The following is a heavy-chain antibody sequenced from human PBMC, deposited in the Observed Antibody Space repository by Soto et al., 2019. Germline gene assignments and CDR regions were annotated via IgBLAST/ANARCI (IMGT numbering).Heavy chain of an antibody. CDR1: GGSISSSNW. Sequence: PSETLSLTCAVSGGSISSSNWWSWVRQPPGKGLEWIGEIYHSGSTNYNPSLKSRVTISVDKSKNQFSLKLSSVTAADTAVYYFVFDSSSSGMDFWGQVPLVPFSP. CDR3: VFDSSSSGMDF. J-gene: IGHJ4*02. D-gene: IGHD6-6*01. V-gene: IGHV4-4*02. CDR2: IYHSGST.